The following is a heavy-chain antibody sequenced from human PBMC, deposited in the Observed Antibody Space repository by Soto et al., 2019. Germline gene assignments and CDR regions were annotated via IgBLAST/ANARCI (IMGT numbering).Heavy chain of an antibody. CDR1: GFTFSSYA. CDR3: AKDMALLWWLTLGAFDI. CDR2: IIGSGGST. J-gene: IGHJ3*02. V-gene: IGHV3-23*01. Sequence: GGSLRLSCAASGFTFSSYAMSWVRQAPGKGLEWVSAIIGSGGSTYYADSVKGRFTISRDNSKNTLYLQMNSLRAEDTAVYYCAKDMALLWWLTLGAFDIWGQGTMVTVSS. D-gene: IGHD2-21*01.